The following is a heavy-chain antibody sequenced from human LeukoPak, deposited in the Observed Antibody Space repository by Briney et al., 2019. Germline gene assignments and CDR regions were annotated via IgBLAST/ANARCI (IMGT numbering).Heavy chain of an antibody. J-gene: IGHJ4*02. D-gene: IGHD4-11*01. CDR1: GYSISSGYY. V-gene: IGHV4-38-2*01. CDR3: ARRYSNSYFDY. CDR2: VYQSGIT. Sequence: TSETLSLTCAVSGYSISSGYYWGWIRQPPGKGLEWIGNVYQSGITYYNASLKSRVTISVGTSKNQFSLKLNSVTAADTAVYYCARRYSNSYFDYWGQGTLVTVSS.